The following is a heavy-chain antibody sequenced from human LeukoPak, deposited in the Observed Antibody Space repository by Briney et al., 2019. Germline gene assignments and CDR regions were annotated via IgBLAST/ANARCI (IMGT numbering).Heavy chain of an antibody. D-gene: IGHD6-6*01. Sequence: ASVKVSCKASGYTFPSYFMHWVRQAPGQGLEWMGIINPTGGSTTYAQKFQGRVTMTRDTSTSTVYMELSSLRSGDTAVYYCARTAARRFDYWGQGTLVTVSS. CDR3: ARTAARRFDY. V-gene: IGHV1-46*01. J-gene: IGHJ4*02. CDR1: GYTFPSYF. CDR2: INPTGGST.